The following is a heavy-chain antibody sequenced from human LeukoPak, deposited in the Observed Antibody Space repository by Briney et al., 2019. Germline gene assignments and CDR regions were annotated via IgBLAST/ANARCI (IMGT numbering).Heavy chain of an antibody. CDR3: ANRGEYRGDY. CDR1: GFTFSSYA. CDR2: ISGSGGST. D-gene: IGHD3-10*01. Sequence: PGGSLRLSCAASGFTFSSYAMWWVRQAPGKGLEWVSAISGSGGSTYYADSVKGRLTISRDNSKNTLYLQMNSLRVEDTAVYYCANRGEYRGDYWGQGTLVTVSS. J-gene: IGHJ4*02. V-gene: IGHV3-23*01.